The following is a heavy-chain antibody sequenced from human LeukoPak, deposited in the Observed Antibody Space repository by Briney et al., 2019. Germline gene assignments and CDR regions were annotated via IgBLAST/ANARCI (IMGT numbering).Heavy chain of an antibody. V-gene: IGHV3-48*01. CDR2: ISSSSSTI. CDR1: GFTFSGSA. D-gene: IGHD3-3*01. Sequence: GGSLRLSCAASGFTFSGSAMHWVRQAPGKGLEWVSYISSSSSTIYYADSVKGRFTISRDNAKNSLYLQMNSLRAEDTAVYYCARTDFWSGHNWFDPWGQGTLVTVSS. CDR3: ARTDFWSGHNWFDP. J-gene: IGHJ5*02.